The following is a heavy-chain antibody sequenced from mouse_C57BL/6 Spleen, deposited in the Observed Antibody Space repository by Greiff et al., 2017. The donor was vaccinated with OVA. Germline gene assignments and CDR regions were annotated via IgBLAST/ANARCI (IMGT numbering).Heavy chain of an antibody. J-gene: IGHJ1*03. CDR1: GFTFSDYG. Sequence: EVQLVESGGGLVKPGGSLKLSCAASGFTFSDYGMHWVRQAPEKGLEWVAYLSSGRSTIYYADTVKGRFTISRDNAKHTLFLQMTSLRSEDTAMYYCARGRYFDVWGTGTTVTVSS. CDR3: ARGRYFDV. V-gene: IGHV5-17*01. CDR2: LSSGRSTI.